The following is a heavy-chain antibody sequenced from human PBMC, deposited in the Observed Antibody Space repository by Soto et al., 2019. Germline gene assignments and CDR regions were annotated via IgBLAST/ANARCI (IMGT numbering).Heavy chain of an antibody. CDR1: GYTFTDYG. Sequence: QVQLVQSGGELKKPGASVKVYCKASGYTFTDYGISWVRQAPGQGLEWVGWISIKTGNTNYARILQGRVTMSTDTSTSTVYMELRSLRSDDTAMYFCARDRFQYASSGQGDYWGQGTLVTVSS. CDR3: ARDRFQYASSGQGDY. CDR2: ISIKTGNT. D-gene: IGHD3-22*01. J-gene: IGHJ4*02. V-gene: IGHV1-18*04.